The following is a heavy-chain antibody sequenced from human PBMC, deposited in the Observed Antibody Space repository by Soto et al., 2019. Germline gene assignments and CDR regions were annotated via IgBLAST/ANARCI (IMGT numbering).Heavy chain of an antibody. CDR2: ISLIFGTE. CDR3: AIVHGTGTTMWLDYYYGTDV. D-gene: IGHD1-7*01. CDR1: GGTFSSYA. J-gene: IGHJ6*02. Sequence: QVQLVQSGAEVKKPGSSVKVSCKASGGTFSSYAISWVRQAPGQGLEWMGGISLIFGTENYEQKFQGRVTITADDSTSTAYRELSTLRSEDTAGYYCAIVHGTGTTMWLDYYYGTDVWGQGTTVTVSS. V-gene: IGHV1-69*01.